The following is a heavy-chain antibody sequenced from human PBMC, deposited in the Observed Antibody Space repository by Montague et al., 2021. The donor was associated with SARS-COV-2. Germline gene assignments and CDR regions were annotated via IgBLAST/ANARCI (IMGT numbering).Heavy chain of an antibody. CDR1: GGSMRDYY. CDR2: IYYSGST. J-gene: IGHJ4*02. V-gene: IGHV4-59*01. CDR3: ARVHYYTGYVDS. D-gene: IGHD3-22*01. Sequence: SETLSLTCTVSGGSMRDYYWSWIRQPPGEGLEWIGYIYYSGSTDXNPSLNSRVTLSLDTSKNQFSLNLRSVTAADTVFYYCARVHYYTGYVDSWGQGTLVSVSS.